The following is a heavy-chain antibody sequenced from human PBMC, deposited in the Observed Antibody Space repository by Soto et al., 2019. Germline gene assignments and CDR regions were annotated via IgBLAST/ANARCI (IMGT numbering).Heavy chain of an antibody. CDR3: ARWVSGSPDN. V-gene: IGHV3-72*01. CDR2: TKNKANRYTT. CDR1: GFTLSDHY. Sequence: EVQLVESGGGLVQPGGSLRLSCAASGFTLSDHYMDWVRQAPGKGLEWVGRTKNKANRYTTEYAASVNGRFTISRDDSNNSLYLQMNSLKTEDTAVYYCARWVSGSPDNWGQGTLVTVSS. J-gene: IGHJ4*02. D-gene: IGHD1-26*01.